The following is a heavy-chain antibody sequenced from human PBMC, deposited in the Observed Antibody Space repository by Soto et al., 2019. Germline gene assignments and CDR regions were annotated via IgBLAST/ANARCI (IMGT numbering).Heavy chain of an antibody. CDR1: GYTFTGYY. J-gene: IGHJ6*02. V-gene: IGHV1-2*04. CDR3: AREVREDYYYDGMDV. D-gene: IGHD1-1*01. CDR2: INPNSGGT. Sequence: QVQLVQSGAEVKKPGASVKVSCKASGYTFTGYYMHWVRQAPGQGLEWMGWINPNSGGTNYAQKFKGWVTMXXDXSXXTAYLELSRLRSDDTAVYYCAREVREDYYYDGMDVWGQGTTVTVSS.